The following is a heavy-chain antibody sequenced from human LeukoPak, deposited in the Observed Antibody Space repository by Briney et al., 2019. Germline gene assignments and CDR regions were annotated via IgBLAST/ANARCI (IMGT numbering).Heavy chain of an antibody. CDR2: INPNSGGT. J-gene: IGHJ4*02. CDR1: GYTFTSYG. D-gene: IGHD1-26*01. Sequence: GASVKVSCKASGYTFTSYGISWVRQAPGQGLEWMGWINPNSGGTNYAQKFQGRVTMTRDTSISTAYMELSRLRSDDTAVYYCARGLSWSHFDYWGQGTLVTVSS. CDR3: ARGLSWSHFDY. V-gene: IGHV1-2*02.